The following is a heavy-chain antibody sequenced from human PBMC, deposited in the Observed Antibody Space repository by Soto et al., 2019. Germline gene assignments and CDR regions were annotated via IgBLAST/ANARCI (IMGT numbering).Heavy chain of an antibody. CDR2: INQDGSGK. D-gene: IGHD3-16*01. V-gene: IGHV3-7*01. CDR1: GFTYSSSW. J-gene: IGHJ6*02. Sequence: GVSLRLPWLAAGFTYSSSWVNWARQVPGKGPEWVANINQDGSGKNYGDSVKGRFTITRDNAKKSLYLKMNSLRAEDPAVSNCARLGRHGWGQGTTVTVSS. CDR3: ARLGRHG.